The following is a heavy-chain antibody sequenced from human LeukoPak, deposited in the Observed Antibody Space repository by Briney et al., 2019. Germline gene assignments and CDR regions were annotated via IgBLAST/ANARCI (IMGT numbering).Heavy chain of an antibody. CDR2: IYYSGST. Sequence: SETLSLTCTVSGGSISSSSYYWGWIRQPPGKGLEWIGSIYYSGSTYYNPSLKSRVTISVDTPKNQFSLKLSSVTAADTAVYYCAIYRSGWYKFDYWGQGTLVTVSS. CDR3: AIYRSGWYKFDY. D-gene: IGHD6-19*01. J-gene: IGHJ4*02. CDR1: GGSISSSSYY. V-gene: IGHV4-39*01.